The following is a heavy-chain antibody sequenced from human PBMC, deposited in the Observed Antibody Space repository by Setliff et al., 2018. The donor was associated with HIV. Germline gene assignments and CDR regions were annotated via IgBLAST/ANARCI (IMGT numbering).Heavy chain of an antibody. CDR1: SGSFSGYR. D-gene: IGHD3-3*02. CDR2: IYYSGST. Sequence: SETLSLTCAVYSGSFSGYRWTWIRQPPGKGLEWIGYIYYSGSTKYNPSLKSRVTISVDTSKNQFSLKLYSVTAADTAVYYCARGRALGVWGQGTMVTVSS. V-gene: IGHV4-34*01. J-gene: IGHJ3*01. CDR3: ARGRALGV.